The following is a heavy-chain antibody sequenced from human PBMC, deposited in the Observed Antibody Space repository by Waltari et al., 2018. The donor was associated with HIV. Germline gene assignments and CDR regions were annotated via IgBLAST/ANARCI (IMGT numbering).Heavy chain of an antibody. Sequence: QVQLQESGPGLLEPSETLSLTCAVSGGSISSYNWWTWVRQAPGKGLEWIGEMYHSGSTNYNPSLKSRVTISIDKSKIQFSLRLTSVTAADTAVYCWVRVMSGDYRSSWIDPWGRGTLVTVSS. D-gene: IGHD4-17*01. J-gene: IGHJ5*02. CDR2: MYHSGST. V-gene: IGHV4-4*01. CDR1: GGSISSYNW. CDR3: VRVMSGDYRSSWIDP.